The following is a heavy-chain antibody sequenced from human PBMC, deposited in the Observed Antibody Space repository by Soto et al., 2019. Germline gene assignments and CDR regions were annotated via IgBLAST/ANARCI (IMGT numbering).Heavy chain of an antibody. CDR3: APRSAAFPY. CDR1: GYTFTNYG. CDR2: ITTDKGRT. V-gene: IGHV1-18*01. Sequence: QVQLVQSGPEVKKPGASVKVSCKTSGYTFTNYGISWVRQAPGQGLEWMGWITTDKGRTTYAQKLQGRLTMTTDTSTSTAYMEPRSLRPDETAVSYCAPRSAAFPYWVQGTLVTVSS. D-gene: IGHD3-3*02. J-gene: IGHJ4*02.